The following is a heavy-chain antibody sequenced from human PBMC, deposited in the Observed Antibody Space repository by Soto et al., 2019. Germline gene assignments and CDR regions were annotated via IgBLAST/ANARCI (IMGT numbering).Heavy chain of an antibody. D-gene: IGHD6-19*01. CDR2: IIPILGIA. Sequence: QVQLVQSGAEVKKPGSSVKVSCKASGGTFSSYTISWVRQAPGQGLEWMGRIIPILGIANYAQKFQGRVTIXXDXSTXTAYMELSSLRSEDTAVYYCAGGYSSGWFVGWFDPWGQGTLVTVSS. V-gene: IGHV1-69*02. J-gene: IGHJ5*02. CDR3: AGGYSSGWFVGWFDP. CDR1: GGTFSSYT.